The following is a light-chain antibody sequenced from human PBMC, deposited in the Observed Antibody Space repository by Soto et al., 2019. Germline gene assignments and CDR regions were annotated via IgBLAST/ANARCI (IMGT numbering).Light chain of an antibody. CDR2: AAS. Sequence: IQFTQSPSSLSASVGDRVTIACRASQGISSYLAWYQQKPGKAPKLLIYAASTLQSGVPSRFSGSGSGTDFTLTISSMQPEDFANYYCQQLNSYPRTFGQGTKVDIK. J-gene: IGKJ1*01. CDR3: QQLNSYPRT. CDR1: QGISSY. V-gene: IGKV1-9*01.